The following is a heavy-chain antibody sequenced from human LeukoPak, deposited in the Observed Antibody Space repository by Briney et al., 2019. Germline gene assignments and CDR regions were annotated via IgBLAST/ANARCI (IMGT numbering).Heavy chain of an antibody. CDR3: ARLSDGYNDF. V-gene: IGHV5-51*01. CDR1: GYRFGNYW. Sequence: GESLKISCKGSGYRFGNYWIAWVRQMPGKGLESMVIIYPGDSDTRYSPSFQGQVTFSADKSISTAYLQWSSLKASDTAMYYCARLSDGYNDFWGQGTLVTVSS. D-gene: IGHD5-24*01. CDR2: IYPGDSDT. J-gene: IGHJ4*02.